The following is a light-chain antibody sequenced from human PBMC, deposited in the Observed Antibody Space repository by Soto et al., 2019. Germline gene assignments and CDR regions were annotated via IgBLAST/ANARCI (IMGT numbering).Light chain of an antibody. CDR2: EVN. CDR3: SSYTSSSTQV. J-gene: IGLJ3*02. Sequence: QSVLTQPASVSGSPGQSITISCTGTSTDVDGYKYVSWFQQHPGKAPKLMIYEVNNRPSGVSNRFSGSKSGNTASLTISGLQAEDEADYYCSSYTSSSTQVFGGGTKLTVL. V-gene: IGLV2-14*01. CDR1: STDVDGYKY.